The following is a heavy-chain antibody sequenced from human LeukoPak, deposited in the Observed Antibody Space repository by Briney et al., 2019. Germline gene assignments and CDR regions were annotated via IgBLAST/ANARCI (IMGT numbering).Heavy chain of an antibody. Sequence: AGASLRLSCTASGFTFNDYAMHWVRQAPGKGLQWVSLISGDGGSTFYADSVRGRFTISRDNSKNSLYLQMSGLRTEDTAIYYCAKDSATITGSYSYNWFDFWGQGNLVTVSS. J-gene: IGHJ5*01. CDR1: GFTFNDYA. CDR3: AKDSATITGSYSYNWFDF. D-gene: IGHD5-12*01. V-gene: IGHV3-43*02. CDR2: ISGDGGST.